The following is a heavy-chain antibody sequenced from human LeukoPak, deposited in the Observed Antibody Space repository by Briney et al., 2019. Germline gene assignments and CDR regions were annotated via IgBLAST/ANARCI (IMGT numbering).Heavy chain of an antibody. V-gene: IGHV3-23*01. Sequence: GGSLRLSCAASGFTFSIYAMSWVRQAPGKGLQWVSSITSRGESTWYVDSVKGRFTITRDNSENTLYLQMNSLRAEDTAVYYCARDRPNYYGSDGHYYRRDGDYWGRGTLVSVSS. CDR2: ITSRGEST. D-gene: IGHD3-22*01. J-gene: IGHJ4*02. CDR3: ARDRPNYYGSDGHYYRRDGDY. CDR1: GFTFSIYA.